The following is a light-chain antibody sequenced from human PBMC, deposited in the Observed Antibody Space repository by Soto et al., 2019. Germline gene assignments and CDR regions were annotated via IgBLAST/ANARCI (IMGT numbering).Light chain of an antibody. CDR2: GAS. Sequence: ELVLTQSHVHLSLSPWERATPFSRASQSVSSSYIAWYQQRPGQTPSLLIHGASTRATGIPDRFSGSGSGTHFTLTISRLEPGDFAVYYCQQYGSSPHTFGGGTKVDIK. J-gene: IGKJ4*01. V-gene: IGKV3-20*01. CDR3: QQYGSSPHT. CDR1: QSVSSSY.